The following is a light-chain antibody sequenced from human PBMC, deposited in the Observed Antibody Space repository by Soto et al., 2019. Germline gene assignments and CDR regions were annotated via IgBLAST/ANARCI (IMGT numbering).Light chain of an antibody. CDR2: GAS. CDR1: QNVAGNY. CDR3: QQYATSRT. J-gene: IGKJ1*01. Sequence: EIVLTQSPGTLSLSPGERVTLSCRASQNVAGNYVAWYQQKPGQAPRLLIYGASGRATGIPDRFSGSGSGTDFTLTISRLEPEDFAVYYCQQYATSRTFGQGTKVEIK. V-gene: IGKV3-20*01.